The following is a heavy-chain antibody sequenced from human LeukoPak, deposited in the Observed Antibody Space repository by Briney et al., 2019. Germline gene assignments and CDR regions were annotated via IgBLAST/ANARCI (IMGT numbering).Heavy chain of an antibody. CDR2: ISSSSSYI. Sequence: GGSLRLSCAASGFTFSSYSMKWVRQAPGKGLECVSSISSSSSYIYYADSVKGRFTISRDNAKNSLYLQMNSLRAEDTAVYYCARDQLWLYRSFDYWGQGTLVTVSS. D-gene: IGHD5-18*01. CDR3: ARDQLWLYRSFDY. CDR1: GFTFSSYS. V-gene: IGHV3-21*01. J-gene: IGHJ4*02.